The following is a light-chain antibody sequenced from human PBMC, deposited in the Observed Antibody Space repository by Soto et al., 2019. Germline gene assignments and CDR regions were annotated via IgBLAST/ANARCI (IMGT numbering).Light chain of an antibody. V-gene: IGKV3-20*01. CDR2: GAS. J-gene: IGKJ1*01. Sequence: EIVLTQSPGTLSLSPGERATLSCRASQSVSSSYLAWYQRKPGQAPRLHIYGASSRATGIPDRFSGSGSGTDFTLSISRLEPEDFAVYYCQQYGSSPVTFGQGTKVEIK. CDR3: QQYGSSPVT. CDR1: QSVSSSY.